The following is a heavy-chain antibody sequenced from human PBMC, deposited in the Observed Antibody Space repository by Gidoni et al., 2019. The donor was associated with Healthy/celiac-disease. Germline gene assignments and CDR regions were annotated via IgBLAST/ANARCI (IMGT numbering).Heavy chain of an antibody. J-gene: IGHJ4*02. D-gene: IGHD4-4*01. V-gene: IGHV3-30-3*01. Sequence: QVQLVESGGGVVQPGRSLRLSCAASGFTFGSYAMHWVRQAPGKGLGWLAVISYDGSNKYYADSVKGRFTISRDNSKNTLYLQMNSLRAEDTAVYYCARASTVRGTFDYWGQGTLVTVSS. CDR3: ARASTVRGTFDY. CDR1: GFTFGSYA. CDR2: ISYDGSNK.